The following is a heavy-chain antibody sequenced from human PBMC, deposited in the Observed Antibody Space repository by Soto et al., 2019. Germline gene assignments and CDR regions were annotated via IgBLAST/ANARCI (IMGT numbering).Heavy chain of an antibody. CDR2: ISGSGGST. CDR1: GFTFRTYS. D-gene: IGHD3-9*01. CDR3: ANQRRRDILTGLNY. J-gene: IGHJ4*02. V-gene: IGHV3-23*01. Sequence: GGSLRLSCAASGFTFRTYSMSWVRQAPRKGLEWVSAISGSGGSTYYADSVKGRFTISRDNSKNTLYLQMNSLRAEDTAVYYCANQRRRDILTGLNYWGQGTLVTVSS.